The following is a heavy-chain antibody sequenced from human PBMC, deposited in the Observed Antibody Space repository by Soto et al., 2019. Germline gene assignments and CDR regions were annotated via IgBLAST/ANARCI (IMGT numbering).Heavy chain of an antibody. D-gene: IGHD6-19*01. Sequence: ASVKVSCNASGYTFTSYSMHWVRQAPGQRLEWMGWIYAGNGNTKYSQKFQGRVTITRDTSASTAYMELTSLRSEDTAVYYCARPTNNGWSEYDYWGQGTRVTVSS. J-gene: IGHJ4*02. CDR3: ARPTNNGWSEYDY. CDR2: IYAGNGNT. CDR1: GYTFTSYS. V-gene: IGHV1-3*01.